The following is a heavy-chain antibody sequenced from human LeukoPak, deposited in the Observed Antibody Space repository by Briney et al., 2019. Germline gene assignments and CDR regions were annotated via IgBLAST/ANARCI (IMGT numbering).Heavy chain of an antibody. CDR1: GGSISSGGYY. J-gene: IGHJ5*02. CDR3: ARYYDSSGFGLNWFDP. Sequence: PSQTLPLTCTVSGGSISSGGYYWSWIRQHPGKGLEWIGYIYYSGSTYYNPSLKSRVTISVDTSKNQFSLKLSSVTAADTAVYYCARYYDSSGFGLNWFDPWGQGTLVTVSS. V-gene: IGHV4-31*03. CDR2: IYYSGST. D-gene: IGHD3-22*01.